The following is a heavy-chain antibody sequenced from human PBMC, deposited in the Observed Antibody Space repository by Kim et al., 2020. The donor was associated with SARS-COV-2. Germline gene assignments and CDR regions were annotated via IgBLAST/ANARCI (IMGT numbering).Heavy chain of an antibody. J-gene: IGHJ4*02. D-gene: IGHD2-15*01. CDR2: ISSTSSYI. CDR1: GFTFSSYS. V-gene: IGHV3-21*01. Sequence: GGSLRLSCAASGFTFSSYSMNWVRQAPGKGLEWVSSISSTSSYIYYADSMKGRLTISRDNAKNSLYLQMNSLSAEDTAEYYCARVHCSGASCGCDYWGQG. CDR3: ARVHCSGASCGCDY.